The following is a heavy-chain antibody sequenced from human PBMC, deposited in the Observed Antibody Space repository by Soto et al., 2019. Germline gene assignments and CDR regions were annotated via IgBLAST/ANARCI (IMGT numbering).Heavy chain of an antibody. D-gene: IGHD3-16*02. Sequence: SETLSLTCTVSGGSISPYYWTWVRQPPGKGLEWIGYIYYGGTTSYNPSLMSRVTISLETSKSQISLRLSSVTAADTAVYYCARLYGLDAFDIWGQGTMVTVSS. CDR2: IYYGGTT. CDR1: GGSISPYY. CDR3: ARLYGLDAFDI. V-gene: IGHV4-59*08. J-gene: IGHJ3*02.